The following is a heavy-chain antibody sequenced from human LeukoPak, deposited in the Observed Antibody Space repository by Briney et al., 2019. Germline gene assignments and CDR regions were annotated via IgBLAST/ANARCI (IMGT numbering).Heavy chain of an antibody. J-gene: IGHJ5*02. CDR3: ARARSIASRHRYNWFDP. CDR1: RFTFSSYW. CDR2: INSDGSST. D-gene: IGHD6-6*01. Sequence: GGSLRLSCAASRFTFSSYWMHWVRQAPGKGLVWVSRINSDGSSTTYADSVKGRFTISRDNAKNTLYLQMNSLRAEDTAVYYCARARSIASRHRYNWFDPWGQGTLVTVSS. V-gene: IGHV3-74*01.